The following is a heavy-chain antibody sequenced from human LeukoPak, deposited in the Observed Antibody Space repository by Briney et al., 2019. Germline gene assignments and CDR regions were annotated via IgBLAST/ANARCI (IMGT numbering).Heavy chain of an antibody. CDR2: INPNSGDT. V-gene: IGHV1-2*02. D-gene: IGHD4-17*01. CDR3: ARDRDYGDYRPPPYYYDMDV. CDR1: GYTFTGYY. Sequence: GASVTVSCKASGYTFTGYYMHWVRPAPGQGLEWMGWINPNSGDTNYAQKLQGRVTMTRDTSISTAFMELRRLRSDDTAVYCCARDRDYGDYRPPPYYYDMDVWGKGTRVSVS. J-gene: IGHJ6*03.